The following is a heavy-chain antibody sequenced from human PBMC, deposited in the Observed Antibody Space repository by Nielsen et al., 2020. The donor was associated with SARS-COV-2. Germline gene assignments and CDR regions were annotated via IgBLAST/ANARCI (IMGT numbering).Heavy chain of an antibody. Sequence: GESLKISCAASGFTVNRNYMSWVRQAPGKGLEWVSLMYAGASTFYADSVKGRFTISRHNAENTVYLQMNSPRTDDTAVYYCARGVELPHQPPAMDVWGQGTTVTVSS. CDR1: GFTVNRNY. V-gene: IGHV3-53*04. CDR3: ARGVELPHQPPAMDV. J-gene: IGHJ6*02. D-gene: IGHD2-15*01. CDR2: MYAGAST.